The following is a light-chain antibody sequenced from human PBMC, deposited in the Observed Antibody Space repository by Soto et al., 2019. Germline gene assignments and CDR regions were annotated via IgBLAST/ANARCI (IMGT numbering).Light chain of an antibody. J-gene: IGKJ1*01. CDR1: QSVSSN. Sequence: EIVMTQSPATLSVSPGERATLSSRSSQSVSSNLAWYQQKPGQAPRLLIYAASTRATGIPARFSGSGSGTEFTLTISSLQSEDFAAYYCQQYNNWPVFGQGTKVDI. CDR3: QQYNNWPV. V-gene: IGKV3-15*01. CDR2: AAS.